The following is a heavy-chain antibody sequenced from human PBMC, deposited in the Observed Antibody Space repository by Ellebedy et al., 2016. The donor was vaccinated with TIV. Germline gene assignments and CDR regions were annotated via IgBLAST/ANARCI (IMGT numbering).Heavy chain of an antibody. CDR2: ISSTSAYI. CDR1: GFSFRKNT. Sequence: GESLKISCAASGFSFRKNTIHWVRQAPGKGLEWVASISSTSAYIYYADSVKGRFPISRDNAKNSLFLQMNSLRAEDTAEYYCVRDPRDYGIDHGGFWGQGTLVTVSS. V-gene: IGHV3-21*01. CDR3: VRDPRDYGIDHGGF. D-gene: IGHD4-17*01. J-gene: IGHJ4*02.